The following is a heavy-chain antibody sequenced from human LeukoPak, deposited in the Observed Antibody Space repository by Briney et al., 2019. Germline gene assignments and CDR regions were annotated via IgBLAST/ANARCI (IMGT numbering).Heavy chain of an antibody. Sequence: GESLKISCKGSGYSFTSYWIGWVRQMPGKGLEWMGIIYLGDSDTRYSPSFQGQVTISADKPISTAYLQWSSLKASDTAMYYCARLKADYYDSSGRYYFDYWGQGTLVTVSS. CDR1: GYSFTSYW. D-gene: IGHD3-22*01. V-gene: IGHV5-51*01. CDR2: IYLGDSDT. J-gene: IGHJ4*02. CDR3: ARLKADYYDSSGRYYFDY.